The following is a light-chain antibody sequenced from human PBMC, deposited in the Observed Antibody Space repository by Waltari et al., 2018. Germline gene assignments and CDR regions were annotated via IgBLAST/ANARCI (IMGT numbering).Light chain of an antibody. CDR2: GAS. CDR1: QSVSST. V-gene: IGKV3-15*01. J-gene: IGKJ1*01. CDR3: QQYYNWLWT. Sequence: EIVMTQSPATLSVSLGERATLSCRASQSVSSTLAWYQQRPGQAPRLLIYGASTRDTGVPARFSGSGSGTEFTLTISSLQSEDFAIYYCQQYYNWLWTFGQGTKVEIK.